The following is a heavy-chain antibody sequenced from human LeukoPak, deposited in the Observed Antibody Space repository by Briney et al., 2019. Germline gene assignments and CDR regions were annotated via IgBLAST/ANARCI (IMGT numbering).Heavy chain of an antibody. Sequence: GRSLRLSCAASGFTFSSYGMHWVRQAPGKGLEWVAVIWYSGSSKYYADSVRGRFTVSRGNSENTLYLQMNSLRAEDTAVYYCARVVEQRGFDSWGQGTLVTVSS. V-gene: IGHV3-33*01. CDR2: IWYSGSSK. J-gene: IGHJ4*02. CDR3: ARVVEQRGFDS. D-gene: IGHD1/OR15-1a*01. CDR1: GFTFSSYG.